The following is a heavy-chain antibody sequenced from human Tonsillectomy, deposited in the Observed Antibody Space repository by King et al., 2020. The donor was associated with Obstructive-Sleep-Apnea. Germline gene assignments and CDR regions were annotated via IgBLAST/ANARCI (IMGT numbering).Heavy chain of an antibody. CDR1: GFTFSSYA. V-gene: IGHV3-30*04. J-gene: IGHJ3*02. CDR3: ARDRYQYSYGYDAFDI. D-gene: IGHD5-18*01. Sequence: VQLVESGGGVVQPGRSLRLSCAASGFTFSSYAMHWVRQAPGKGLEWVAVISYDGSNKYYADSVKGRFTISRDNSKNTLYLQMNSLRAEDTAVYYCARDRYQYSYGYDAFDIWGQGTMVTVSS. CDR2: ISYDGSNK.